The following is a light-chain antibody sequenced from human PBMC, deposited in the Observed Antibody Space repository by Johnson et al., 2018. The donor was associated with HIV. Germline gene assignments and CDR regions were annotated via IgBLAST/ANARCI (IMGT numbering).Light chain of an antibody. J-gene: IGLJ1*01. Sequence: QSVLTQPPSVSAAPGQKVTISCSGSSSNNGNNYVSWYQQLPGTAPKLLIYEKNKRPSGIPDRFSASKSGSSATLGITGLQTGDEADYYCGTWDSSLSAEVFGTGTKVTVL. CDR3: GTWDSSLSAEV. V-gene: IGLV1-51*02. CDR2: EKN. CDR1: SSNNGNNY.